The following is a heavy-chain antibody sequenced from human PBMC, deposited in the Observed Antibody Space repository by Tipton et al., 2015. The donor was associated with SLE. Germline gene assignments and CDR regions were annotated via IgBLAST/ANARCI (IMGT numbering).Heavy chain of an antibody. J-gene: IGHJ6*02. CDR3: AKDRGAIKYYGMDV. V-gene: IGHV3-9*01. Sequence: RSLRLSCAASGFTFDDYAMHWVRQAPGKGLEWVSGISWNSGSIGYADSVKGRFTISRDNAKNSLYLQMNSLRAEDTALYYCAKDRGAIKYYGMDVWGQGTTVTVSS. CDR1: GFTFDDYA. CDR2: ISWNSGSI.